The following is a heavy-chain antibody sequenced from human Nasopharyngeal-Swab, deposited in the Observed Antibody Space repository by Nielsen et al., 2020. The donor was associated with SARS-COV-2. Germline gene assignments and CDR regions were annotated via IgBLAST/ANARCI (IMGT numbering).Heavy chain of an antibody. D-gene: IGHD3-3*01. J-gene: IGHJ5*02. CDR2: ISGSGGST. V-gene: IGHV3-23*01. CDR3: AKDRDYDSWSGFPVRIDP. CDR1: GFTFSSYA. Sequence: GESLKISCEASGFTFSSYAMTWVRQAPGKGLEWVSGISGSGGSTYYADSVKGRYTIFRDNSKNTLYLQMNSLRAEDTAVYFCAKDRDYDSWSGFPVRIDPWGQGTLVTVSS.